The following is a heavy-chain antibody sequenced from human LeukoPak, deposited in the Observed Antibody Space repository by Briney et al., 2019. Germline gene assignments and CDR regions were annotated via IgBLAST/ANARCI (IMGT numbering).Heavy chain of an antibody. CDR2: IKSKTDGETT. CDR3: TTTVHDYGDYDDY. V-gene: IGHV3-15*01. J-gene: IGHJ4*02. D-gene: IGHD4-17*01. Sequence: GGSLRLSCAASGFTFSNAWMSWVRQAPGKGLEWVGRIKSKTDGETTDYAAPVKGRFTISRDDSKNTLYLQMNSLKTEDTAVYYCTTTVHDYGDYDDYWGQGTLVTVSS. CDR1: GFTFSNAW.